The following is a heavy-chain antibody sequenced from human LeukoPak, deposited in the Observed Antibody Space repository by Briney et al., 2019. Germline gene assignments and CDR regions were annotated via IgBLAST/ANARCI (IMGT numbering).Heavy chain of an antibody. CDR1: GGSISSSNW. Sequence: SETLSLTCAVSGGSISSSNWWSWVRQPPGKGLEWIGEIYHSGSTNYNPSLKSRVTISVDKSKKQVSLKLSSVTAADTAVYYCAREHNYGSGSYYIDYWGQGTLVTVSS. CDR2: IYHSGST. CDR3: AREHNYGSGSYYIDY. V-gene: IGHV4-4*02. D-gene: IGHD3-10*01. J-gene: IGHJ4*02.